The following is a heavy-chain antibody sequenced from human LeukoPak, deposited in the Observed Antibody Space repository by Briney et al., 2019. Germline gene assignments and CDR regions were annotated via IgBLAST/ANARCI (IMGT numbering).Heavy chain of an antibody. V-gene: IGHV3-48*01. Sequence: GGSLRLSCAASAFTFRDYSRNWVRQAPGKGGEGGSYISGRSSTIYYADSVKGRFTISRDNAKNSMYLQMNSLRAEDTAVYYCARDRIKSGSYYFDYWGQGTLVTVSS. CDR1: AFTFRDYS. D-gene: IGHD1-26*01. J-gene: IGHJ4*02. CDR2: ISGRSSTI. CDR3: ARDRIKSGSYYFDY.